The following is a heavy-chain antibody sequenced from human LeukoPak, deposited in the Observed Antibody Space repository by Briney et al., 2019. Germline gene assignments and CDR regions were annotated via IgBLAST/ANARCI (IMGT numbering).Heavy chain of an antibody. Sequence: ASVKVSCKVSGYSLTELSMHWVRQAPGEGLEWMGSFDPEDGKTVYAQKFQGRVTMTEDTSTDTAYMELNSLRSEDTAVYYCATGYLVTAGLMDVWGQGTTVTVSS. D-gene: IGHD6-13*01. J-gene: IGHJ6*02. CDR2: FDPEDGKT. CDR3: ATGYLVTAGLMDV. V-gene: IGHV1-24*01. CDR1: GYSLTELS.